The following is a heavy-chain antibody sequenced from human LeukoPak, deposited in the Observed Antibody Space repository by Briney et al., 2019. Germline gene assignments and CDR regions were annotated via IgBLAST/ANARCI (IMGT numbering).Heavy chain of an antibody. CDR2: IDGDGSST. Sequence: PGGSLRVSCAASGFTFSTYWMHWVRRAPGKGLVWVSRIDGDGSSTTYADSVKGRFTISRDNAKNTLYLQMNSLRAEDTAVYYCARVLRYFDWPDYWGQGTLVTVSS. V-gene: IGHV3-74*01. CDR3: ARVLRYFDWPDY. J-gene: IGHJ4*02. D-gene: IGHD3-9*01. CDR1: GFTFSTYW.